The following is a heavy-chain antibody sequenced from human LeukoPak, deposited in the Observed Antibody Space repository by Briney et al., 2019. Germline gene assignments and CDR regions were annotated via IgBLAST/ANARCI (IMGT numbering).Heavy chain of an antibody. V-gene: IGHV3-53*01. CDR2: IYGGGTT. Sequence: GGSLRLSCAASGFTVSSAFMSWVRQAPGKGLEWVSIIYGGGTTYYADSVKGRFTISRGNSKNTLYLQMNSLRAEDTAVYYCARGGGSGWYGRGYYFDYWGQGTLATVSS. CDR3: ARGGGSGWYGRGYYFDY. J-gene: IGHJ4*02. D-gene: IGHD6-19*01. CDR1: GFTVSSAF.